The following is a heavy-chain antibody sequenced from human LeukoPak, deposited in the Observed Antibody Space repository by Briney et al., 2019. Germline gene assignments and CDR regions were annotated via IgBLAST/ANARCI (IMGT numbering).Heavy chain of an antibody. Sequence: GGSLRLSCAASGFIFNNYGMHWVRQAPGEGLEWVAFIRYDGSNKYYADSVKGRFTISRDNSKNTLYLQMNSLRAEDTAVYYCAKDLSTVTEWFDPWGQGTLVTVSS. V-gene: IGHV3-30*02. CDR3: AKDLSTVTEWFDP. D-gene: IGHD4-11*01. J-gene: IGHJ5*02. CDR1: GFIFNNYG. CDR2: IRYDGSNK.